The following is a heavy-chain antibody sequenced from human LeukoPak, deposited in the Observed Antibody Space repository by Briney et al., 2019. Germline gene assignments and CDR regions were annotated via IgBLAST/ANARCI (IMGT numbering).Heavy chain of an antibody. V-gene: IGHV4-61*02. CDR2: IYTSGST. D-gene: IGHD4-17*01. Sequence: TLSLTCTVSGGSISSGSYYWSWIRQPAGKGLEWIGRIYTSGSTNCNPSLKSRVTISVDTSKNQFSLKLSSVTAADTAVYYCARVPGYGDFGFDYWGQGTLVTVSS. J-gene: IGHJ4*02. CDR3: ARVPGYGDFGFDY. CDR1: GGSISSGSYY.